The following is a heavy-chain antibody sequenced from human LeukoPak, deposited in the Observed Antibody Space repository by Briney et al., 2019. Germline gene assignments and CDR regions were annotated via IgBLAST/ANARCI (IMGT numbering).Heavy chain of an antibody. CDR1: GGSISSYY. CDR3: ARVEGATFYYYYGMDV. J-gene: IGHJ6*02. Sequence: SETLSLTCTVSGGSISSYYWSWIRQPPGKGLEWIGYIYYSGSTNYNPSLKSRVTISVDTSKNQFSLKLGSVTAADTAVYYCARVEGATFYYYYGMDVWGQGTTVIVSS. V-gene: IGHV4-59*01. CDR2: IYYSGST. D-gene: IGHD1-26*01.